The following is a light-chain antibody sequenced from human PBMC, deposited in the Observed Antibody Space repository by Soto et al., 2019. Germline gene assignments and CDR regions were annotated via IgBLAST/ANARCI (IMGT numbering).Light chain of an antibody. V-gene: IGKV2-30*01. J-gene: IGKJ1*01. Sequence: DVVMTQSPLSLPVTLGQPASISCRSSQSLVNSDGNTYLNWFQQRPGQSPRRLIYKVSNRDSGVPDRFSGSGSGTDFTLKISRVEAEDVGVYYCMQGTHWPPTFGQGTKVELK. CDR2: KVS. CDR1: QSLVNSDGNTY. CDR3: MQGTHWPPT.